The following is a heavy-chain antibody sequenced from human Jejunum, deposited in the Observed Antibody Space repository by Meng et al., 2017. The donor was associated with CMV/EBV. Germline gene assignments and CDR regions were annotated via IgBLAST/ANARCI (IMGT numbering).Heavy chain of an antibody. Sequence: VSGGSIRSDDHYWSWIRQQPGKGLEWIGYIYYSGNTFYNPSLKSRVPMSVDTSKNQFSLKLSSVTAADTAVYYCARDPYGGNSGIDFWGQGTLVTVSS. J-gene: IGHJ4*02. D-gene: IGHD4-23*01. CDR3: ARDPYGGNSGIDF. CDR2: IYYSGNT. V-gene: IGHV4-31*02. CDR1: GGSIRSDDHY.